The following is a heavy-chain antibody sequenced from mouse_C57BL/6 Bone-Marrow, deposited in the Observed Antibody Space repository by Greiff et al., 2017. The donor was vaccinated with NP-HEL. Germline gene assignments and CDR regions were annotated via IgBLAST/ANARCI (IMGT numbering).Heavy chain of an antibody. Sequence: VQLQQSGAELARPGASVKLSCKASGYTFTSYGISWVKQRTGQGLEWIGEIYPRSGNTYYNEKFKGKATLTADKPSSTAYMELRSLTSEESAVYFCATPLLLRSTWFAYWGQGTLVTVSA. CDR3: ATPLLLRSTWFAY. J-gene: IGHJ3*01. CDR1: GYTFTSYG. D-gene: IGHD1-1*01. V-gene: IGHV1-81*01. CDR2: IYPRSGNT.